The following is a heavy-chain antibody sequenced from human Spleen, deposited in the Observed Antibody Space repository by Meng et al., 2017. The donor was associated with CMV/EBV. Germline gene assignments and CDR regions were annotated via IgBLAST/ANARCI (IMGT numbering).Heavy chain of an antibody. D-gene: IGHD1-14*01. V-gene: IGHV4-38-2*02. Sequence: GSLRLSCTVSGYSISSNYYWGWIRQPPGKGLEWIVHINRSGTTNYNPSLESRVSIPVDTSKNQFSLKLSAVSAADTAVYYCARVHVNTGLPDHWGQGTLVTVSS. CDR3: ARVHVNTGLPDH. CDR2: INRSGTT. J-gene: IGHJ1*01. CDR1: GYSISSNYY.